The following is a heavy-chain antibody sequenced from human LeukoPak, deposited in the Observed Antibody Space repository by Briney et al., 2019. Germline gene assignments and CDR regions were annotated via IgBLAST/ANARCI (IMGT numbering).Heavy chain of an antibody. J-gene: IGHJ4*02. CDR2: ISGGGDIT. CDR1: GFTFANHA. D-gene: IGHD2-21*02. Sequence: GGSLRLSCAASGFTFANHAMSWVRQTPGKGLEWVSAISGGGDITYYADSVTGRFTISRDNSKDTLFLQMHSLRPGDTAVYYCVREDTPATANYWGQGTLVTISS. CDR3: VREDTPATANY. V-gene: IGHV3-23*01.